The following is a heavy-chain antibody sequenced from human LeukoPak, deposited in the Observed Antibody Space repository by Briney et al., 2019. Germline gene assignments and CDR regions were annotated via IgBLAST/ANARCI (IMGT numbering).Heavy chain of an antibody. J-gene: IGHJ5*02. CDR1: GGSISSYY. V-gene: IGHV4-59*01. CDR3: GRDQGGYNQNWFDP. D-gene: IGHD5-24*01. CDR2: IYYSGST. Sequence: SETLSLTCTVSGGSISSYYWSWIRQPPGKGLEWIGYIYYSGSTNYNPSLKSRVTISVDTSKNQFSLKLSSVTAADTAVYYCGRDQGGYNQNWFDPWGQGTLVTVSS.